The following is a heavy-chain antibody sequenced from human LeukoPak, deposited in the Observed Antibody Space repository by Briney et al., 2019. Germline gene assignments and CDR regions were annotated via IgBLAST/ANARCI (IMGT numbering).Heavy chain of an antibody. CDR2: ISSSSSYI. J-gene: IGHJ4*02. Sequence: GGSLRLSCAASGFTFSSYSMNWVRQAPGEGLEWVSSISSSSSYIYYADSVKGRFTISRDNAKNSLYLQMNSLRAEDTAVYYCARGPFGSHDDYWGQGTLVTVSS. D-gene: IGHD1-26*01. CDR3: ARGPFGSHDDY. V-gene: IGHV3-21*01. CDR1: GFTFSSYS.